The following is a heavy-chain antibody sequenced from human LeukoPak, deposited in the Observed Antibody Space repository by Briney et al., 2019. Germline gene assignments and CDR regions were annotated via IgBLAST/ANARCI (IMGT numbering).Heavy chain of an antibody. J-gene: IGHJ4*02. CDR3: ATVAGYFDY. V-gene: IGHV3-7*01. CDR2: IQKDGSQK. CDR1: EFTFSNYW. D-gene: IGHD2-21*01. Sequence: GSLRLPCAASEFTFSNYWMSWVRQAPGKGLEWVASIQKDGSQKYYLESVKGRFTISRDNTKNSLYLHMSSLRADDTAVYFCATVAGYFDYWGQGTLVTVSS.